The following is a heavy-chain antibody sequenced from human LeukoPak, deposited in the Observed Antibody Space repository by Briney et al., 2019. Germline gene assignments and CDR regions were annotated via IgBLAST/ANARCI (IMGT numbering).Heavy chain of an antibody. CDR3: ARLGYCSSTSCYEGPKNDY. CDR2: ISYDGSNK. J-gene: IGHJ4*02. V-gene: IGHV3-30-3*01. Sequence: PGGSLRLSCAASGFTFSSYAMHWVRQAPGKGLEWVSVISYDGSNKYYADSVKGRFTISRDNSKNTLYLQMNSLRAEDTAVYYCARLGYCSSTSCYEGPKNDYWGQGTLVTVSS. CDR1: GFTFSSYA. D-gene: IGHD2-2*01.